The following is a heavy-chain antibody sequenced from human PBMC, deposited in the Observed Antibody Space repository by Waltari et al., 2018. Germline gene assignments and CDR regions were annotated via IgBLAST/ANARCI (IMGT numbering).Heavy chain of an antibody. J-gene: IGHJ4*02. Sequence: QVQLQESGPGLVKPSETLSLTCAVSGYSISSGYNWGWIRQPPGKGLEWIASIFHSGSTYHNPSLKSRVTISVDTSKNQFSLKLRFVTAADTAVYYCARDRGEGFDYWGQGTLVTVSS. CDR1: GYSISSGYN. D-gene: IGHD3-10*01. CDR3: ARDRGEGFDY. V-gene: IGHV4-38-2*02. CDR2: IFHSGST.